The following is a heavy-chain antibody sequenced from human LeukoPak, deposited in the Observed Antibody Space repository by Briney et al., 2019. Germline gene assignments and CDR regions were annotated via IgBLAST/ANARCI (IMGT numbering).Heavy chain of an antibody. V-gene: IGHV4-61*08. D-gene: IGHD2-15*01. CDR3: ARVVVVAATPGAVFWFDP. CDR1: GGSIRSGDHY. CDR2: IYYSGST. J-gene: IGHJ5*02. Sequence: SETLSLTCTVSGGSIRSGDHYWSWIRQPPGKGLEWIGYIYYSGSTNYNPSLKSRVTISVDTSKNQFSLKLSSVTAADTAVYYCARVVVVAATPGAVFWFDPWGQGTLVTVSS.